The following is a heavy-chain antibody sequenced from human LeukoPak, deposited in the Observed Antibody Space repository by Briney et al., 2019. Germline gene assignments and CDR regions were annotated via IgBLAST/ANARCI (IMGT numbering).Heavy chain of an antibody. V-gene: IGHV3-15*01. J-gene: IGHJ3*02. CDR1: GFTFSNAW. CDR3: TALWGFAFDI. CDR2: IKSKTDGGTI. Sequence: GRSLRLSWAASGFTFSNAWMSWVRQAPEKGLKWVGRIKSKTDGGTIDYAAPVEGRLTISRDDSKNTVSLQMNSLKTEDTAVYYCTALWGFAFDIWGQGTMVSVS. D-gene: IGHD7-27*01.